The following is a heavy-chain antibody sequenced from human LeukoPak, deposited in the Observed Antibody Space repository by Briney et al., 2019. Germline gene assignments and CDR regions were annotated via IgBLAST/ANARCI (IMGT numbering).Heavy chain of an antibody. V-gene: IGHV3-21*01. CDR3: ARARDGDYWSDFDY. Sequence: GGSLRLSCAASRFTFSSYSMNWVRQAPGKGLEWVSSISSSSSYIYYADSVKGRFTISRDNAKNSLYLQMNSLGAEDTAVYYCARARDGDYWSDFDYWGQGTLVTVSS. D-gene: IGHD4-17*01. CDR1: RFTFSSYS. J-gene: IGHJ4*02. CDR2: ISSSSSYI.